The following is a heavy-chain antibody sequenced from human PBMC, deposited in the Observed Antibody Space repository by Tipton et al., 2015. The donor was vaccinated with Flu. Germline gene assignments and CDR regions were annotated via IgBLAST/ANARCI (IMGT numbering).Heavy chain of an antibody. CDR3: ARAGAHGYALVQDS. V-gene: IGHV4-61*03. Sequence: GLVKPSETLSLTCTVSGGSVRGGSYSWSWIRQPPGKGLEWIGYVYYSGAAKYNPSLTGRVTISVGTSENNFSLKLTAVTAADTAVYYCARAGAHGYALVQDSWGQGLLVTASS. CDR2: VYYSGAA. CDR1: GGSVRGGSYS. D-gene: IGHD5-12*01. J-gene: IGHJ4*02.